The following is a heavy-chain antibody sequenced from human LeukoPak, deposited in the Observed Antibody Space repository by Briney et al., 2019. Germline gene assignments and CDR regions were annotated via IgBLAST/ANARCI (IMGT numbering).Heavy chain of an antibody. J-gene: IGHJ3*02. CDR3: ARDFYYYGSGKYYSVDVFDI. D-gene: IGHD3-10*01. V-gene: IGHV3-7*01. CDR2: IKDDGSDK. CDR1: GFNFSVYW. Sequence: GGSLRLSCAASGFNFSVYWMTWVRQAPGKGLEWVANIKDDGSDKYYMESVKGRFTISRDNAKNSLHLQLNSLRAEDTAVYYCARDFYYYGSGKYYSVDVFDIWGRGTMVTVSS.